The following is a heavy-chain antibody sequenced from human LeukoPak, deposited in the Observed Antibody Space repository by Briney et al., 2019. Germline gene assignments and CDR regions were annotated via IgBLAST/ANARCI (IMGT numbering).Heavy chain of an antibody. D-gene: IGHD4-17*01. Sequence: PSETLSLTCAVSGGSISSGGYSWSWIRQPPGKGLEWIGYIYHSGSTYYNPSLKSRVTIPVDTSKNQFSLKLSSVTAADTAVYYCARRDYGLPNWFDPWGQGTLVTVSS. CDR2: IYHSGST. CDR3: ARRDYGLPNWFDP. V-gene: IGHV4-30-2*01. CDR1: GGSISSGGYS. J-gene: IGHJ5*02.